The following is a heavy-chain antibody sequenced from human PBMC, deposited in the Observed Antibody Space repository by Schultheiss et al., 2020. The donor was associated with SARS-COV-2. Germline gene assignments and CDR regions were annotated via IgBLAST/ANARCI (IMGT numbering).Heavy chain of an antibody. CDR2: ITTSGNYI. Sequence: GESLKISCAASGFTFSDYYMSWVRQAPGKGLEWVSSITTSGNYIYYADSVKGRFTISRDNAKNSLYLQMNSLRAEDTAVYYCALILAGYWGQGTLVTVSS. CDR1: GFTFSDYY. V-gene: IGHV3-21*04. J-gene: IGHJ4*02. CDR3: ALILAGY.